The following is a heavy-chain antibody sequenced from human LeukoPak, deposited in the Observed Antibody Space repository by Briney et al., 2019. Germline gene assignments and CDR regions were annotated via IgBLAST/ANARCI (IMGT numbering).Heavy chain of an antibody. CDR1: GGSISSSSYY. V-gene: IGHV4-39*07. D-gene: IGHD6-13*01. CDR2: IYYSGST. J-gene: IGHJ5*02. Sequence: PSETLFPTCTVSGGSISSSSYYWGWIRQPPGKGLEWIGSIYYSGSTYYNPSLKSRVTISVDTSKNQFSLKLSSVTAADTAVYYCARSSRVAAAFDPWGQGTLVTVSS. CDR3: ARSSRVAAAFDP.